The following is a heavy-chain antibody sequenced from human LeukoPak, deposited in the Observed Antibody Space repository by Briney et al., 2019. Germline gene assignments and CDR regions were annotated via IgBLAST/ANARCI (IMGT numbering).Heavy chain of an antibody. CDR3: ARPRGYSLADAFDI. D-gene: IGHD5-18*01. CDR2: ISYDGSNK. CDR1: GFTFSSYS. J-gene: IGHJ3*02. Sequence: GGSLRLSCAASGFTFSSYSMNWVRQAPGKGLEWVAVISYDGSNKYYADSVKGQFTISRDNSKNTLYLQMNSLRAEDTAVYYCARPRGYSLADAFDIWGQGTMVTVSS. V-gene: IGHV3-30*03.